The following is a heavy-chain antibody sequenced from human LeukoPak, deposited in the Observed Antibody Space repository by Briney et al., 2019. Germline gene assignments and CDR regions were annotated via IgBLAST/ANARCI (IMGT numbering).Heavy chain of an antibody. CDR3: ARDPGEIGSYSFDY. Sequence: GRSLRLSCAASGFTFSSYAMHWVRQAPGKGLDWVAIIPSDGSNRFYADSVKGRFTISRDNSKNTLYLQMTSLRVEDTAVYYCARDPGEIGSYSFDYWGQGSLVTVSS. J-gene: IGHJ4*02. CDR2: IPSDGSNR. D-gene: IGHD1-26*01. V-gene: IGHV3-30-3*01. CDR1: GFTFSSYA.